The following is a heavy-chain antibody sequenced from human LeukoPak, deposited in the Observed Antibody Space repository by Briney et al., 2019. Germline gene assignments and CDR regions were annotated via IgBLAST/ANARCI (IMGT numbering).Heavy chain of an antibody. V-gene: IGHV4-4*07. D-gene: IGHD3-10*01. CDR3: ARDGRQRVTMDTGALDI. CDR2: VYTSGST. CDR1: GGSISGYY. Sequence: SETLSLTCSVSGGSISGYYWSWIPQPAGKGLEWLGRVYTSGSTNYNPSLKSRVTISMDTSKNQFSLKLSSVTAADTAVYYCARDGRQRVTMDTGALDIWGQGTMVTVSS. J-gene: IGHJ3*02.